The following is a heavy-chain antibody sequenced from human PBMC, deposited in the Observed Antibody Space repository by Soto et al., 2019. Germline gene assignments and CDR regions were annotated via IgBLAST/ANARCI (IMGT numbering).Heavy chain of an antibody. CDR3: ARAILEDYYDSSGYNWFDP. V-gene: IGHV4-59*01. CDR1: GGSISSYY. CDR2: IYYSGST. Sequence: SETLSLTCTVSGGSISSYYWSWIRQPPGKGLEWIGYIYYSGSTNYNPSLKSRVTISVDTSKNQFSLKLSSVTAADTAVYYCARAILEDYYDSSGYNWFDPWGQGTLVTVSS. D-gene: IGHD3-22*01. J-gene: IGHJ5*02.